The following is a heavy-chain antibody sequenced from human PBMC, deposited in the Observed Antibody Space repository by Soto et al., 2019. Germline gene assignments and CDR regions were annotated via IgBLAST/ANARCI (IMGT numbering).Heavy chain of an antibody. J-gene: IGHJ4*02. CDR1: GYTFTSYG. D-gene: IGHD3-22*01. V-gene: IGHV1-18*01. CDR2: ISAYNGNT. CDR3: ARDENSGYPDY. Sequence: ASVKVSCKASGYTFTSYGISWVRQAPGQGLEWMGWISAYNGNTNYAQKLQGRVTMTTDTSTSTAYMELRSLRVEDTAVYYCARDENSGYPDYWGQGTLVTVSS.